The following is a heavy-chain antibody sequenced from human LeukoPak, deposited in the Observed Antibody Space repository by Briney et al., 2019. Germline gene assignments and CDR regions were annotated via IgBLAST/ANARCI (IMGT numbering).Heavy chain of an antibody. J-gene: IGHJ3*02. CDR1: GFTFSGYW. Sequence: GGSLRLSCAASGFTFSGYWMHWVRQAPGKGLVWVSRINSDGSSTTYADSVKGRFTISRDNAKNTLYLQVNSLRAEDTAVYYCARDQYSGYDRAFDIWGQGTMVTVSS. CDR3: ARDQYSGYDRAFDI. V-gene: IGHV3-74*01. D-gene: IGHD5-12*01. CDR2: INSDGSST.